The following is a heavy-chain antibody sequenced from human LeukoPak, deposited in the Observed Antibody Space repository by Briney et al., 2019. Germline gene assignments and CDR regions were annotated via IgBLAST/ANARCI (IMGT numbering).Heavy chain of an antibody. D-gene: IGHD3-3*01. Sequence: GESLKISCKGSGYSFTSYWIGWVRQMPGKGLEWMGIIYPGDSDTRYSPSFQGQVTISADKSISTAYLQWSSLKASDTAMYYCATRNDFWSGYSVGGTDVWGQGTTVTVSS. CDR1: GYSFTSYW. CDR2: IYPGDSDT. V-gene: IGHV5-51*01. J-gene: IGHJ6*02. CDR3: ATRNDFWSGYSVGGTDV.